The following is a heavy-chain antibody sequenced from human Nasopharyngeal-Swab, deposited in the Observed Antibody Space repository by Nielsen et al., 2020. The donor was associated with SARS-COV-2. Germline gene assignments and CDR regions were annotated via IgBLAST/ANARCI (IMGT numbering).Heavy chain of an antibody. Sequence: WIRQPPGKGLEWVSAISGSSGSTYYADSVKGRFTISRDNSKNTLYLQMNSLRAEDTAVYYCAKNRRAAAGNFDYWGQGTLVPSPQ. CDR2: ISGSSGST. D-gene: IGHD6-13*01. CDR3: AKNRRAAAGNFDY. J-gene: IGHJ4*02. V-gene: IGHV3-23*01.